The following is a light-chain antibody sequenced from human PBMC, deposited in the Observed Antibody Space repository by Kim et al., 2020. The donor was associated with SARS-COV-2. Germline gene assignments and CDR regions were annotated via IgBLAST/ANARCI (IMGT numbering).Light chain of an antibody. CDR3: SSYLGSTSWV. CDR2: QVK. Sequence: QSALTQPRSVSGSPGQSVTISCTGTSSDVGDYDYVSWYQQHPGKVPKLIIYQVKRRPSGVPDRFSVSKSGNTASLTVSGLQAEDEAEYFCSSYLGSTSWVIGSGTQLTVL. V-gene: IGLV2-11*01. CDR1: SSDVGDYDY. J-gene: IGLJ3*02.